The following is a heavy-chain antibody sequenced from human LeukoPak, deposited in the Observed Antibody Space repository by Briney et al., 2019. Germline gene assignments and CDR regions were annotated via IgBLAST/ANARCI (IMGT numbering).Heavy chain of an antibody. CDR3: ARSVFYVYPYYYYMDV. V-gene: IGHV3-74*01. CDR2: IDADGSAT. CDR1: GVTLRGYW. J-gene: IGHJ6*03. D-gene: IGHD5/OR15-5a*01. Sequence: PGESLRLSCAGSGVTLRGYWMFWVRQAPGKGLEWLSLIDADGSATNHADSVKGRFTISRDDATNTLSLQMNSLRAEDTAVYFCARSVFYVYPYYYYMDVWGKGTTVTVSS.